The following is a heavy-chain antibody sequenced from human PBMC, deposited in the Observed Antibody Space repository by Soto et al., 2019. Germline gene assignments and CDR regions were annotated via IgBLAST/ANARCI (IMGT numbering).Heavy chain of an antibody. J-gene: IGHJ4*02. Sequence: QLQLQESGPELVKPSETLSLTCTVSGGSISSSSYYWGWIRQPPGKGLEWIGSIYYSGSTYYNPSLKSRVTISVDTSKNQFSLKLSSVTAADTAVYYCARGADLDYGDYAGTYYFDYWGQGTLVTVSS. CDR2: IYYSGST. CDR1: GGSISSSSYY. D-gene: IGHD4-17*01. V-gene: IGHV4-39*01. CDR3: ARGADLDYGDYAGTYYFDY.